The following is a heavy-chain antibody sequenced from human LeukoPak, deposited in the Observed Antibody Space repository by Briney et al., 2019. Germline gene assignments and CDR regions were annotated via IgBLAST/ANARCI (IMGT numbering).Heavy chain of an antibody. J-gene: IGHJ4*02. D-gene: IGHD5-12*01. V-gene: IGHV1-18*01. CDR2: ISAYNGNT. CDR1: GYTFTSYG. CDR3: ARVPRYSGYDVRPYYFDY. Sequence: ASVKVSCKASGYTFTSYGISWVRQAPGQGLEWMGWISAYNGNTNHAQKLQGRVTMTTDTSTSTAYMELRSLRSDDTAVYYCARVPRYSGYDVRPYYFDYWGQGTLVTVSS.